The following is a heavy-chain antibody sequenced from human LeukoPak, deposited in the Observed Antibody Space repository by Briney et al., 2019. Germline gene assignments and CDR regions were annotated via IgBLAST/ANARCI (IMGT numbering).Heavy chain of an antibody. V-gene: IGHV5-51*01. J-gene: IGHJ3*02. CDR2: IYPGDSDT. CDR1: GYSFTSYW. Sequence: GESLKISCKGSGYSFTSYWIGWVRQMPGKGLEWMGIIYPGDSDTRYSPSFQGQVTISADKSISTAYLQWSSLKASDTAMYYCARHGIVVVPAVPDAFDIWGQGTMVTVSS. CDR3: ARHGIVVVPAVPDAFDI. D-gene: IGHD2-2*01.